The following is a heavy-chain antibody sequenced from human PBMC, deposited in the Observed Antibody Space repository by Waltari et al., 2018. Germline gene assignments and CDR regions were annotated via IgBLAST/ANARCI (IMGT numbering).Heavy chain of an antibody. CDR3: GATTPYYFFDY. J-gene: IGHJ4*02. CDR2: VYNSTST. Sequence: QVQLQESGPGLVKPSQTLSLTCIVSGGSISSGDHYWSWIRQPPGKGLEWIGYVYNSTSTYYNPSLRSRVTISVDTSQDQFSLRLNSVTAADTAVYYCGATTPYYFFDYWGQGALVTVSS. CDR1: GGSISSGDHY. D-gene: IGHD2-21*01. V-gene: IGHV4-30-4*08.